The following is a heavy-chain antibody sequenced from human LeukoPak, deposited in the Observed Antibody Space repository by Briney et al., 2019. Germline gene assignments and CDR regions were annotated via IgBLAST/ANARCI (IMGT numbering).Heavy chain of an antibody. J-gene: IGHJ4*02. V-gene: IGHV3-7*03. CDR3: ARVSDISVAAYFDY. D-gene: IGHD6-19*01. CDR1: GFTFNSYW. Sequence: GGSLRLSCAASGFTFNSYWMNWVRQAPGKGLEWVANINLDGSEKYYVDSVKGRFTISRDNAKNSLYLQMNSLRAEDTALYYCARVSDISVAAYFDYWGQGTLVTVSS. CDR2: INLDGSEK.